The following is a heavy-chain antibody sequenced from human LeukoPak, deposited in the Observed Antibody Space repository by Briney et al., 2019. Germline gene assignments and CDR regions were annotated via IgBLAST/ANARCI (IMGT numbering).Heavy chain of an antibody. CDR2: ISWNSGSI. CDR1: GFTFDDYA. J-gene: IGHJ4*02. Sequence: GGSLRLSCAASGFTFDDYAMHWVRQAPGKGLEWVSGISWNSGSIGYADSVKGRFTISRDNAKNSLYLQMNSLRAEDTALYYCAKSPYYYDSSGYYYFDYWGQGTLVTVSS. D-gene: IGHD3-22*01. CDR3: AKSPYYYDSSGYYYFDY. V-gene: IGHV3-9*01.